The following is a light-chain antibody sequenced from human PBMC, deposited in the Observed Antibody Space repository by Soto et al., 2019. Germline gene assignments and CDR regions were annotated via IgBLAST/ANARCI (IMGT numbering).Light chain of an antibody. Sequence: QSVLTQPRSASGSPGQSITISCTGTSSDVGGYNYVSWYQQHPAKAPKLIIFDVSKRPSGVPNRFSGSKSGNTASLTINGLQAEDEAHYYCQSYDNSLSGSWVFGGGTKLTVL. CDR3: QSYDNSLSGSWV. J-gene: IGLJ3*02. CDR2: DVS. CDR1: SSDVGGYNY. V-gene: IGLV2-11*01.